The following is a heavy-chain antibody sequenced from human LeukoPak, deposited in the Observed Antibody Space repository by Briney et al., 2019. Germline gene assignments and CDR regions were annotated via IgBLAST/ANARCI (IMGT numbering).Heavy chain of an antibody. J-gene: IGHJ4*02. CDR1: GLTFSDYY. CDR2: INPNNVGT. D-gene: IGHD6-19*01. Sequence: ASMKVSCKAFGLTFSDYYMHWVRQAPGQGLEWMGRINPNNVGTHYAQTFQGRFTMTRDTSISTAYMELSRLRFDDTAVYYCYLEGVPVTGTSYYWGQGTLVTVSS. CDR3: YLEGVPVTGTSYY. V-gene: IGHV1-2*06.